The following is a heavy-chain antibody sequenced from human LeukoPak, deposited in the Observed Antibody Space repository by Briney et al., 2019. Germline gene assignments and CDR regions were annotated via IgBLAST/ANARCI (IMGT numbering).Heavy chain of an antibody. D-gene: IGHD4-17*01. CDR1: GGSISSSSYC. CDR3: ARHNDYGDYVVDY. CDR2: IYYSRST. V-gene: IGHV4-39*01. Sequence: SETLSLTCTVSGGSISSSSYCWGWIRHPPGKGLDGSGSIYYSRSTYYNPSLKSRVTISVDTSTTPFSLKLSSVTAADTAVYYCARHNDYGDYVVDYWGQGTLVTVSS. J-gene: IGHJ4*02.